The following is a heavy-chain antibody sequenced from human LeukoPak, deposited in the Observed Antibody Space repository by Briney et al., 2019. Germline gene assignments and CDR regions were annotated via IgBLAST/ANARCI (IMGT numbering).Heavy chain of an antibody. Sequence: GRSLRLSCAASGFTFSSYAMHWVRQAPGKGLEWVAVISYDGSNKYYADSVKGRFTISRDNSKNTLYLQMNSLRAEDTAVYYCARDWFPYGSGSYSQLDPWGQGTLVTVSS. J-gene: IGHJ5*02. V-gene: IGHV3-30-3*01. D-gene: IGHD3-10*01. CDR2: ISYDGSNK. CDR3: ARDWFPYGSGSYSQLDP. CDR1: GFTFSSYA.